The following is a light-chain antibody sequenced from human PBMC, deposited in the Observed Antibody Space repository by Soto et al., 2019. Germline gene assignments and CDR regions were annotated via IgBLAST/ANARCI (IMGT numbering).Light chain of an antibody. CDR1: SSNIGSNT. CDR2: SNN. CDR3: AAWDDSLNGVV. V-gene: IGLV1-44*01. Sequence: QAVVTQPPSASGTPGQRVTISCSGSSSNIGSNTVNWYQQLPGTAPKLLIYSNNQRPSGVPDRFSGSKSGTSASLAISGLPSEDEADYYCAAWDDSLNGVVFGGGTKLTVL. J-gene: IGLJ2*01.